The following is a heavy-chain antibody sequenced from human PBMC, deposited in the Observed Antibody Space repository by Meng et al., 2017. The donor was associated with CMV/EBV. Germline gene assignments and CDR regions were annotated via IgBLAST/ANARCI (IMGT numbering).Heavy chain of an antibody. CDR3: AGGSGWDLFDY. D-gene: IGHD6-19*01. CDR2: IGSSSRYI. Sequence: GESLKISCSSSTFTLSNHDMNWVRQAPGKGLEWVSSIGSSSRYIYYADSVKGRFTISRDNAKNSLYMQMNSLRGEDTAVYYCAGGSGWDLFDYWGQGTLVTVSS. CDR1: TFTLSNHD. V-gene: IGHV3-21*01. J-gene: IGHJ4*02.